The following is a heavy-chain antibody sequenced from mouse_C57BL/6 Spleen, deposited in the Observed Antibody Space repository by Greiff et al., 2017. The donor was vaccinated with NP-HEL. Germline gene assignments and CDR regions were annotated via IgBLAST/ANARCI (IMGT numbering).Heavy chain of an antibody. CDR2: IHPNSGST. D-gene: IGHD1-1*01. CDR3: ARSGGSSHGYAMDY. V-gene: IGHV1-64*01. J-gene: IGHJ4*01. Sequence: QVQLQQPGAELVKPGASVKLSCKASGYTFTSYWMHWVKQRPGQGLEWIGMIHPNSGSTNYNEKFKSKATLTVDKSSSTAYMQLSSLTSEDSAVYYCARSGGSSHGYAMDYWGQGTSVTVSS. CDR1: GYTFTSYW.